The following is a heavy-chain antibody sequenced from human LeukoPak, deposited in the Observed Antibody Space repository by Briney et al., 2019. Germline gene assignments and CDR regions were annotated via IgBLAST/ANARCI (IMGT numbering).Heavy chain of an antibody. CDR3: AKDSAPYYGDYDN. CDR2: IYSGGST. Sequence: GGSLRLSCAASGFTVSSNYMSWVRQAPGKGLVWVSVIYSGGSTYYADSVKGRFTISRDNSKNTLYLQMNSLRAEDTAVYYCAKDSAPYYGDYDNWGQGIQVTVSP. CDR1: GFTVSSNY. J-gene: IGHJ4*02. V-gene: IGHV3-53*01. D-gene: IGHD4-17*01.